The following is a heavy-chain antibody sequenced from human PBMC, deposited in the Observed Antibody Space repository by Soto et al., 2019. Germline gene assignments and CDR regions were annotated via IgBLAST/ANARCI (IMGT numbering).Heavy chain of an antibody. CDR2: IYYSGST. Sequence: SETLSLTCTVSGGSISSSSYYWGWIRQPPGKGLEWIGSIYYSGSTYYNPSLKSRVTISVDTSKNQFSLKLSSVTAADTAVYYCARGSTSYCSSTSCYASRLYYYGMDVWGQGTTVTVSS. CDR1: GGSISSSSYY. V-gene: IGHV4-39*01. D-gene: IGHD2-2*01. J-gene: IGHJ6*02. CDR3: ARGSTSYCSSTSCYASRLYYYGMDV.